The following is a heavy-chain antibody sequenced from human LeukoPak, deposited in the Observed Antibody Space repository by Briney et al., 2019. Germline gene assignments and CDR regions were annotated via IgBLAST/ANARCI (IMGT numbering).Heavy chain of an antibody. CDR1: GDSISSNTYY. J-gene: IGHJ4*02. V-gene: IGHV4-39*01. CDR3: ARRGMTAVTTGSFDY. Sequence: SETLSLTCTVSGDSISSNTYYWDWIRQPPGKGLEWIGTIYYSGSTYYNPSLKSRVTISVDTSNNQFSLNLSSVTAADTAVYYCARRGMTAVTTGSFDYWGQGTLVTVSS. CDR2: IYYSGST. D-gene: IGHD4-17*01.